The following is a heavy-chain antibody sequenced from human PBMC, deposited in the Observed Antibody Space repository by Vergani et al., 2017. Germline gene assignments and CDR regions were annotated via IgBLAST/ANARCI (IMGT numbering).Heavy chain of an antibody. D-gene: IGHD6-6*01. CDR2: IYYSGST. CDR1: GGSISSYY. Sequence: QVQLQESGPGLVTPSETLSLTCTVSGGSISSYYWSWIRQPPGKGLEWFGYIYYSGSTNYNPSLKSRVTISVDTSKNQFSLKLSSVTAADTAVYYCARMYSSASVDYYYYGMDVWGQGTTVTVSS. CDR3: ARMYSSASVDYYYYGMDV. V-gene: IGHV4-59*01. J-gene: IGHJ6*02.